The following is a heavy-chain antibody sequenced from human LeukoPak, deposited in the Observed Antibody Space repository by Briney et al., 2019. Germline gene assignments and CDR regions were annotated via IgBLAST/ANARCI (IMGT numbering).Heavy chain of an antibody. V-gene: IGHV3-30-3*01. D-gene: IGHD1-26*01. CDR1: GFTFSSYA. J-gene: IGHJ6*02. CDR2: ISYDGSDK. CDR3: ASPQLGQLLLYGMDV. Sequence: GGSLRLSCAASGFTFSSYAMHWVRQAPGKGLEWVAVISYDGSDKYYADSVKGRFIISRDNSKNMLNLQINSLRDEDTAVYYCASPQLGQLLLYGMDVWGQGTTVTVSS.